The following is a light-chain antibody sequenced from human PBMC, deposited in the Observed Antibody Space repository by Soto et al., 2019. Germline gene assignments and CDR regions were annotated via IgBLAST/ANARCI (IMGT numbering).Light chain of an antibody. CDR1: QSISDY. CDR2: DAS. CDR3: QQYNSFSPWT. J-gene: IGKJ1*01. V-gene: IGKV1-5*01. Sequence: DIQMTQSPSTLSASVGDRVTITCRASQSISDYLAWYQQKPGRAPKLLIYDASSLESGVPSRFSGSGSGTEFTLTINSLQSDDFATYFCQQYNSFSPWTFGQGTKVEIK.